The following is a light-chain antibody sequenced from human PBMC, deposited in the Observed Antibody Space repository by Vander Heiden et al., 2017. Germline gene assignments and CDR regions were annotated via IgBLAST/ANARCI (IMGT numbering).Light chain of an antibody. CDR1: QSVLSSSNNYNY. CDR3: HQFDSAPLT. J-gene: IGKJ4*01. V-gene: IGKV4-1*01. CDR2: WAS. Sequence: DIVMIQSPASLAVSLAERATINCNSSQSVLSSSNNYNYLSWYQQKPGQPPKLLIYWASTRESGVPDRFSGSGSGTDFTLTISSLQAEDVAVYYCHQFDSAPLTFGGGTKVEIK.